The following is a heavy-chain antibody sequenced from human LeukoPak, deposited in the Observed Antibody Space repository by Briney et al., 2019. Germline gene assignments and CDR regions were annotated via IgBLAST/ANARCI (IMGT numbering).Heavy chain of an antibody. CDR2: IRYDGSNK. J-gene: IGHJ4*02. D-gene: IGHD5-18*01. Sequence: GGSLRLSCAASGFTFSSYGMHWVRQAPGKGLEWVAFIRYDGSNKYYADSVKGRFTISRDKSKNTLYLQMNSLRVEDTAVYYCAKESRRGYSYGYIRDYFDSWGQGTLVTVSS. CDR1: GFTFSSYG. V-gene: IGHV3-30*02. CDR3: AKESRRGYSYGYIRDYFDS.